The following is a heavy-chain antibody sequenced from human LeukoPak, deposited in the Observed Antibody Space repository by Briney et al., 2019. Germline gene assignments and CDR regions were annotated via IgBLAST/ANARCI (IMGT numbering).Heavy chain of an antibody. D-gene: IGHD5-18*01. CDR1: GFTFGDYA. CDR3: ARGGVKRYSYGFDY. Sequence: GGSLRLSCTASGFTFGDYAMSWVRQAPGKGLEWVGFIRSKAYGGTTEYAASVKGRFTISRDDSKSIAYLQMNSLKTEDTAVYYCARGGVKRYSYGFDYWGQGTLVTVSS. V-gene: IGHV3-49*04. J-gene: IGHJ4*02. CDR2: IRSKAYGGTT.